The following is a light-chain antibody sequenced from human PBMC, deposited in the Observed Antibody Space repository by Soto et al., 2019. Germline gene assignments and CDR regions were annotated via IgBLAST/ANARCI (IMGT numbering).Light chain of an antibody. CDR3: SSLTTSFTYV. Sequence: QSALTQPASVSGSPGQSITISCTGTSSDVGNYNLVSWYQQYPGKAPKLMIYEGGKRPSGVSNRFSGSKSGNTASLTISGLQAEDEADYYCSSLTTSFTYVFGTGTKLTVL. V-gene: IGLV2-14*02. CDR1: SSDVGNYNL. J-gene: IGLJ1*01. CDR2: EGG.